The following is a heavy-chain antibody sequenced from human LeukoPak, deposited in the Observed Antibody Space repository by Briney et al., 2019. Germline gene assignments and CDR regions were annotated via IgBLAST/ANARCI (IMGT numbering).Heavy chain of an antibody. J-gene: IGHJ4*02. V-gene: IGHV4-39*07. CDR2: IYYSGTT. Sequence: SETLSHTCTVSGGSISSSDYYWGWIRQPPGKGLEWIASIYYSGTTHYNPSLKSRVTISADTSKNHFSLKLNSVTTADTAVYYCTRGAGWLIDYWGQGILVTVSS. D-gene: IGHD3-16*01. CDR1: GGSISSSDYY. CDR3: TRGAGWLIDY.